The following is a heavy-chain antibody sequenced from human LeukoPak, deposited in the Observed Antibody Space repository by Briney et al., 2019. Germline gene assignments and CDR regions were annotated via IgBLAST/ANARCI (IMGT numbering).Heavy chain of an antibody. V-gene: IGHV1-8*01. D-gene: IGHD3-10*01. CDR2: MNPNSGNT. J-gene: IGHJ6*03. Sequence: ASVKVSCKASGYTFTSYDINWVRQATGQGLEWMGWMNPNSGNTGYAQKFQGRVTMTRNTSISTAYMELSSLRSEDTAVYYCARGASFNYYGSGSYYAMDYYYYYYMDVWGKGTTVTISS. CDR1: GYTFTSYD. CDR3: ARGASFNYYGSGSYYAMDYYYYYYMDV.